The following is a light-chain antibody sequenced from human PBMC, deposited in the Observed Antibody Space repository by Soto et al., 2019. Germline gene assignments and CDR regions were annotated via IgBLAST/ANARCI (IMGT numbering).Light chain of an antibody. CDR1: QSISRY. Sequence: DIQMTQSPSSLSASVGDRFTFTCRASQSISRYLSWFQQRPGKAPKLLIYSASNLQTGVPSRFSGSGSGTDFTLTISSLQPEDFATYYCQQSYNGPFTFGPGTKVDI. J-gene: IGKJ3*01. V-gene: IGKV1-39*01. CDR3: QQSYNGPFT. CDR2: SAS.